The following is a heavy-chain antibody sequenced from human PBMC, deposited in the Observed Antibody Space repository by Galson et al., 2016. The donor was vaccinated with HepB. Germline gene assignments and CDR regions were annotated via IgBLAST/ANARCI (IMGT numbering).Heavy chain of an antibody. J-gene: IGHJ4*02. D-gene: IGHD4-23*01. CDR2: IRNKANSYAA. Sequence: SLRLSCAASGFTFSDSTVHWVRQASGKGLEWVGRIRNKANSYAAAYAASVKGRFTISRDDSKNTAYLQMNSLKTEDTAVYFCNRHLLYGGTSFDYWGQGTRVTVSS. CDR1: GFTFSDST. V-gene: IGHV3-73*01. CDR3: NRHLLYGGTSFDY.